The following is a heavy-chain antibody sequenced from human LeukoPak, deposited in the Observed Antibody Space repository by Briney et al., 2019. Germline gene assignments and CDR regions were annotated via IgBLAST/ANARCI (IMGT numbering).Heavy chain of an antibody. J-gene: IGHJ4*02. CDR2: IESKTNGGTT. Sequence: GGSLRLSCAASGFTFSSYGMSWVRQAPGKGLEWVGRIESKTNGGTTDYAAPVKGRFTISRDDSKYILYLQMNSVKTDDTAVFYCVPSEGVAWGQEPW. D-gene: IGHD2-21*01. V-gene: IGHV3-15*04. CDR3: VPSEGVA. CDR1: GFTFSSYG.